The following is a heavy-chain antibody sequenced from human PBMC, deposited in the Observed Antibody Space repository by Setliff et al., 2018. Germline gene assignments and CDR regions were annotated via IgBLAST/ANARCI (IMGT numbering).Heavy chain of an antibody. D-gene: IGHD5-12*01. CDR2: ISDSSFHI. V-gene: IGHV3-21*01. CDR3: ARSEANGGHDPFDI. Sequence: PGESLTISCAASGFPFRVYSMHWVRQAPGKGLEWVSSISDSSFHIYYRDSVKGRFTISRDNAKNSLYLQMNSLRADDTAVYYCARSEANGGHDPFDIWGQGTMVTFSS. CDR1: GFPFRVYS. J-gene: IGHJ3*02.